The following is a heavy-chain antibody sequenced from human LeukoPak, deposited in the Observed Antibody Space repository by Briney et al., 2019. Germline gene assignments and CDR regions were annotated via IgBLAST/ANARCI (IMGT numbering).Heavy chain of an antibody. D-gene: IGHD7-27*01. Sequence: PGGSLRLSCAASGFTVTNLAIAWVRQAPGKGLEWVAAIGGDADGTTYPDRVRGRFFLSRDSSKNTLYLQMNVLTVEDTAVYHCVHPTGEGWFYFPYWGQGTPVTVSS. CDR1: GFTVTNLA. CDR2: IGGDADGT. J-gene: IGHJ4*02. V-gene: IGHV3-23*01. CDR3: VHPTGEGWFYFPY.